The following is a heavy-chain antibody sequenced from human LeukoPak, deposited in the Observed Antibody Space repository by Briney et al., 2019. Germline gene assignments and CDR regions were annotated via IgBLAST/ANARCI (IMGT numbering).Heavy chain of an antibody. CDR3: AKIVVVVAAETDY. Sequence: GGSLRLSCAASGFTFSSYGMHWVRQAPGKGLEWVAFIRYDGSNKYYADSVKGRFTISRDNSKNTLYLQMNSLRAEDTAVYYCAKIVVVVAAETDYWGQGTLVTVSS. J-gene: IGHJ4*02. CDR1: GFTFSSYG. D-gene: IGHD2-15*01. V-gene: IGHV3-30*02. CDR2: IRYDGSNK.